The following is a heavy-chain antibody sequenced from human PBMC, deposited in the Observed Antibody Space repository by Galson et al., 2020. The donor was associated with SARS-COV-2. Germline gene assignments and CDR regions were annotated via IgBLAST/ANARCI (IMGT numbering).Heavy chain of an antibody. J-gene: IGHJ6*02. Sequence: SETLSLTCTVSGGSFSSGGYYWSWIRQHPGKGLEWIGYIYYSGSTYYNPSLKSRVTISVDTSKNQFSLKLSSVTAADTAVYYCARAFEAYGMDVWGQGTTVTVSS. V-gene: IGHV4-31*03. CDR1: GGSFSSGGYY. CDR3: ARAFEAYGMDV. CDR2: IYYSGST.